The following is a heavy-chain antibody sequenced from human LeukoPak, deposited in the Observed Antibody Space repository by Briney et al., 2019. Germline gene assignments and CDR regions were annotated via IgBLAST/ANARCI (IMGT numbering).Heavy chain of an antibody. CDR2: ITGTGDAA. J-gene: IGHJ3*01. CDR3: AKDPNGDYIGAFDF. V-gene: IGHV3-23*01. D-gene: IGHD4-17*01. Sequence: GGSLRLSCVASGFALRNFALTWVRQAPGKGLEWVSSITGTGDAAQYTDSVKGRFTISRDNSKNTLYLQMDSLRVGDTAMYYCAKDPNGDYIGAFDFWGQGTMVTVSS. CDR1: GFALRNFA.